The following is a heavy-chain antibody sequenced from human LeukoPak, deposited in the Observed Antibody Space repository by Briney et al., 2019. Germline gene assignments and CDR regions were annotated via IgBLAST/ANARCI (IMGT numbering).Heavy chain of an antibody. CDR1: GGSISSGDYY. CDR2: IYYSGST. Sequence: SQTLSLTCTVSGGSISSGDYYWSWIRQPPGKGLEWIGYIYYSGSTYYNPSLKSRVTISVDTSKNQFSLKLSSVTAADTAVYYCARDGRGSYPFDYWGQGTLVTVSS. CDR3: ARDGRGSYPFDY. V-gene: IGHV4-30-4*01. D-gene: IGHD1-26*01. J-gene: IGHJ4*02.